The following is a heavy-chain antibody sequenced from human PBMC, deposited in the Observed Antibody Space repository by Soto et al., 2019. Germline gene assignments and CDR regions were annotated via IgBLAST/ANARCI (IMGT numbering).Heavy chain of an antibody. J-gene: IGHJ5*02. CDR3: ARAYLTGTTPPYNWFDR. D-gene: IGHD1-7*01. V-gene: IGHV4-34*01. Sequence: SETLSLTCTVHGGSLGGYYWNWIRQSPGKALEWIGEVSHDDSTNYNPSLKGRATISLDTPKNQFSLKLTSMTAADTAVYYCARAYLTGTTPPYNWFDRWGQGTLVTVSS. CDR2: VSHDDST. CDR1: GGSLGGYY.